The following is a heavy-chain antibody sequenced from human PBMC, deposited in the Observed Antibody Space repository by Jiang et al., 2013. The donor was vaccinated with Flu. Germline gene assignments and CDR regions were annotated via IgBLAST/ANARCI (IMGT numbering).Heavy chain of an antibody. J-gene: IGHJ4*02. D-gene: IGHD5-12*01. CDR1: GFTFSSYW. CDR2: IKQDGSEK. V-gene: IGHV3-7*04. Sequence: AASGFTFSSYWMSWVRQAPGKGLEWVANIKQDGSEKYYVDSVKGRFTISRDNAKNSLYLQMNSLRAEDTAVYYCARGGGYDYVDYWGQGTLVTVSS. CDR3: ARGGGYDYVDY.